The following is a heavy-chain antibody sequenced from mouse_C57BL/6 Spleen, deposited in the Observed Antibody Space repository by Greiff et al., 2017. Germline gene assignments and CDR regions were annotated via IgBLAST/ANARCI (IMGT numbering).Heavy chain of an antibody. V-gene: IGHV1-15*01. CDR2: IDPETGGT. Sequence: VQLQQSGAELVRPGASVTLSCKASGYTFTDYEMHWVKQTPVHGLEWIGAIDPETGGTAYNQKFKGKAILTADKSSSTAYMELRSLTSEDSAVYYCTQYSNSRFAYWGQGTLVTVSA. D-gene: IGHD2-5*01. CDR1: GYTFTDYE. J-gene: IGHJ3*01. CDR3: TQYSNSRFAY.